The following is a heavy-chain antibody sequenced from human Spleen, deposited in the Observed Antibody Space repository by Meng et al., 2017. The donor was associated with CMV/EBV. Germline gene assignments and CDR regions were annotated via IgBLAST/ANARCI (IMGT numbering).Heavy chain of an antibody. Sequence: QVTQQESVPGLVKPSQTLSLTCTVADGFTTSDDYYWSWIRQPPGKGLEWIGYIHYSGTTYYTPSLKSRIAISLDTSKNQFSLNLNSVTAADAAVYYCARDSPGGYGYFDSWGQGTLVTVSS. CDR2: IHYSGTT. CDR1: DGFTTSDDYY. CDR3: ARDSPGGYGYFDS. J-gene: IGHJ4*02. V-gene: IGHV4-30-4*01. D-gene: IGHD5-12*01.